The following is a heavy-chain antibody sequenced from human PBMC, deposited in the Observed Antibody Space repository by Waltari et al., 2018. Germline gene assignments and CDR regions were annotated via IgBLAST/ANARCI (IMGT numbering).Heavy chain of an antibody. CDR3: ARVNGGGYFFGGTYYDESNWFDP. CDR2: INPNSGGT. D-gene: IGHD2-15*01. V-gene: IGHV1-2*06. J-gene: IGHJ5*02. CDR1: GYTFTGYY. Sequence: QVQLVQSGAEVKKPGASVKVSCKASGYTFTGYYIYWVRQAPGQGLEWMGRINPNSGGTNYAQKFQGRITLTRDTSISTAYMELGSRTSDDTAMYYCARVNGGGYFFGGTYYDESNWFDPWGQGTLVTVSS.